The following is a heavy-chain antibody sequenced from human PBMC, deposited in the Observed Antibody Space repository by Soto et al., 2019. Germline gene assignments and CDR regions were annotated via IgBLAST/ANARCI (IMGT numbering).Heavy chain of an antibody. Sequence: PSETLSLTCTVSGDSISTTTYYWGWIRQPPGEGLEWIGSIFNTGNPYYNPSFKSRVTISVDTSKSQFSLKLSSVTAADTAVYYCARDPAKYCSGGSCYAFAIWGQGTMVTVSS. CDR3: ARDPAKYCSGGSCYAFAI. V-gene: IGHV4-39*07. D-gene: IGHD2-15*01. CDR2: IFNTGNP. J-gene: IGHJ3*02. CDR1: GDSISTTTYY.